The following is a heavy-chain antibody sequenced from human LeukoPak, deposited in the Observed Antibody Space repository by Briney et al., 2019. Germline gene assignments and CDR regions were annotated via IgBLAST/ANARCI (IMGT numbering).Heavy chain of an antibody. D-gene: IGHD6-19*01. Sequence: SKTLSLTCTVSGGSISSFYYTWIRQPPGKGLEWIGYIDSSGITNYNSSLNSRVTISLDTSQNQFSLKLNSVTAADTAVYYCATVASGWYPDYWGQGALVTVAS. CDR2: IDSSGIT. CDR3: ATVASGWYPDY. J-gene: IGHJ4*02. V-gene: IGHV4-59*01. CDR1: GGSISSFY.